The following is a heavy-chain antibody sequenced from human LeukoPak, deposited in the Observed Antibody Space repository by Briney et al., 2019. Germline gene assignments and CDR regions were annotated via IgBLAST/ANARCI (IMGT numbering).Heavy chain of an antibody. J-gene: IGHJ6*03. Sequence: GASVKVSCKASGGTFSSYAISWVRQAPGQGLEWMGGIIPIFGTANYAQKFQGRVTITADESTSTAYMELSSLRSEDTAVYYCARAKGSTVATSYYYYYMDVWGKGTTVTVSS. CDR1: GGTFSSYA. V-gene: IGHV1-69*13. CDR2: IIPIFGTA. CDR3: ARAKGSTVATSYYYYYMDV. D-gene: IGHD4-23*01.